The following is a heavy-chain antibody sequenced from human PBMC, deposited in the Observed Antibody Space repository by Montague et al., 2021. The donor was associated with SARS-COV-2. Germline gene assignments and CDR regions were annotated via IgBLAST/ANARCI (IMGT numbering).Heavy chain of an antibody. CDR3: ASSGVGIFDFSYFDS. D-gene: IGHD3-3*01. CDR2: RYQNEAT. V-gene: IGHV4-38-2*02. Sequence: SETLSLTCSVSGFSISSGYYWGWIRQTPGKGLEWSRSRYQNEATXXSPXXXRPVTILLDTSKNQSSLSLSSVTAADTAVYYVASSGVGIFDFSYFDSWGQGSLVIVS. J-gene: IGHJ4*02. CDR1: GFSISSGYY.